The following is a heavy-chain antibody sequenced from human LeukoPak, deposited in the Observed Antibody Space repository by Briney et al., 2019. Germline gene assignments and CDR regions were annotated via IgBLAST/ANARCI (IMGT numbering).Heavy chain of an antibody. J-gene: IGHJ6*03. CDR2: ISWNSGSI. CDR3: ARGKELLSTYYYMDV. Sequence: GGSLRLSCAASGFTFDDYAMHWVRQAPGKGLEWVSGISWNSGSIGYTDSVKGRFTISRDNAKNSLYLQMNSLRAEDTALYYCARGKELLSTYYYMDVWGKGTTVTVSS. V-gene: IGHV3-9*01. D-gene: IGHD1-26*01. CDR1: GFTFDDYA.